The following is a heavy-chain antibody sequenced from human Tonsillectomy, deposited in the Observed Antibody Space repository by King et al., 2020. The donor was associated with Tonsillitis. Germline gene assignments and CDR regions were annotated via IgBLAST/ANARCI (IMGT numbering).Heavy chain of an antibody. CDR3: ARPRRSGWNDAFDL. CDR1: GYKFTTYW. J-gene: IGHJ3*01. D-gene: IGHD6-19*01. V-gene: IGHV5-51*01. CDR2: IYAGDSVT. Sequence: QLVQSGAEVKKPGESLKISCKGSGYKFTTYWIGWVRQIPGKGLDWMGIIYAGDSVTSNSPAFQGQVTISADNSICTAYLQWSSLKASDTAMYYCARPRRSGWNDAFDLWGQGTMVTVSS.